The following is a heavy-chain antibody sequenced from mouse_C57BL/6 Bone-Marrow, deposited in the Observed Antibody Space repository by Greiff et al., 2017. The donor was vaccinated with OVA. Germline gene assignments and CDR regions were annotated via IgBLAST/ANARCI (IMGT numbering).Heavy chain of an antibody. CDR1: GFTLSSYA. V-gene: IGHV5-9-1*02. Sequence: EVKLVESGEGLVKPGGSLKLSCAASGFTLSSYAMSWVRQTPEKRLEWVAYISSGGDYIYYADTVKGRFTISRDNARNTLYLQMSSLKSEDTAMYYCTRGDTTVVVDYWGQGTTLTVSS. CDR2: ISSGGDYI. J-gene: IGHJ2*01. D-gene: IGHD1-1*01. CDR3: TRGDTTVVVDY.